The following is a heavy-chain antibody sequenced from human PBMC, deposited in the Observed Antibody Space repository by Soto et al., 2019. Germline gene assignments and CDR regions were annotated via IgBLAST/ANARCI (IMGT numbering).Heavy chain of an antibody. CDR1: GFTFSSYE. V-gene: IGHV3-48*03. CDR3: AKVYCSTTTCHVQAFDS. D-gene: IGHD2-2*01. CDR2: ISSAGDSS. J-gene: IGHJ4*02. Sequence: GGSLRLFCAASGFTFSSYEMNWVRQAPGKTLERVSYISSAGDSSYYADSVKSRFTISRDNAKNSLYLQMNSLRVEDTAVYYCAKVYCSTTTCHVQAFDSWGQGTLVTVSS.